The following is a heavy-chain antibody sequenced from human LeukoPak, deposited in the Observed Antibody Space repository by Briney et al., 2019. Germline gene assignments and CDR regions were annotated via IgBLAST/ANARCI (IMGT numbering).Heavy chain of an antibody. Sequence: PGGSLRLSCAASGFTFNNAWMSWVRLAPGKGLEWVGRIKSKTDGGTTDYDAPVKGRFTISRDDSKNTLYLQMNSLKTEDTAVYYCTTDRFYYDSSGFRPFDYWGQGTLVSVSS. CDR1: GFTFNNAW. CDR3: TTDRFYYDSSGFRPFDY. D-gene: IGHD3-22*01. V-gene: IGHV3-15*01. J-gene: IGHJ4*02. CDR2: IKSKTDGGTT.